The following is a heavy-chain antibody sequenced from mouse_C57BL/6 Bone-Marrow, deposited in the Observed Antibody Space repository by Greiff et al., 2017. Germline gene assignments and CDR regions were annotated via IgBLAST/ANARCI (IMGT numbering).Heavy chain of an antibody. Sequence: EVKLQESGAELVKPGASVKLSCTASGFNIKDYYIHWVKQRTEQGLEWIGRSDPEDGETKYAPKFQDKATITADTSSNTAYLQLSSLTSEDTAVYYCTRSLIYYGTNYWGQGTTLTVSS. D-gene: IGHD1-1*01. CDR3: TRSLIYYGTNY. J-gene: IGHJ2*01. V-gene: IGHV14-2*01. CDR2: SDPEDGET. CDR1: GFNIKDYY.